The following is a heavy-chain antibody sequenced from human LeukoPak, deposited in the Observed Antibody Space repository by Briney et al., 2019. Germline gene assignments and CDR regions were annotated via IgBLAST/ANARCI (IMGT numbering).Heavy chain of an antibody. CDR3: AKDPMGIGPAFEI. CDR1: GYSFTSYG. V-gene: IGHV1-18*01. Sequence: ASVKVSCKASGYSFTSYGISWVRQAPGQGLEWMGWISAYNSNTNYAQNLQGRVTMTTDTSTSTVYLDLRSLRSDDTAVYYCAKDPMGIGPAFEIWGQGTMVTVSS. D-gene: IGHD7-27*01. J-gene: IGHJ3*02. CDR2: ISAYNSNT.